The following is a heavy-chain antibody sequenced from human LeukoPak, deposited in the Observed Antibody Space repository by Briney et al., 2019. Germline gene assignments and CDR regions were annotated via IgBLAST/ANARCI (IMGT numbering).Heavy chain of an antibody. CDR1: GGSISSYY. CDR3: GRVDPKRYSGSYLDY. Sequence: SETLSLTCTVSGGSISSYYWSWIRQPPGKGLEWIGYIYYSGNTNYNPSLKSRVTISVDTSKNQFSLKVNSVTAADTALYYCGRVDPKRYSGSYLDYWGQGTLVTVSS. CDR2: IYYSGNT. V-gene: IGHV4-59*01. D-gene: IGHD1-26*01. J-gene: IGHJ4*02.